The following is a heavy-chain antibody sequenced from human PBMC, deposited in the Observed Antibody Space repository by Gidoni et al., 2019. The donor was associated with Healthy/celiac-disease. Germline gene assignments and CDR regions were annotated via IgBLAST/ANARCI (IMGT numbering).Heavy chain of an antibody. CDR2: INHSGST. J-gene: IGHJ4*02. CDR3: ARGLYGSGSYSPYFDY. D-gene: IGHD3-10*01. Sequence: QVQLQQWGAGLLTPSETLSLTCAVYGGSFSGYYWSWIRQPPGKGLEWIGEINHSGSTNYNPYLKSRVTISVDTSKNQFSLKLSSVTAADTAVYYCARGLYGSGSYSPYFDYWGQGTLVTVSS. CDR1: GGSFSGYY. V-gene: IGHV4-34*01.